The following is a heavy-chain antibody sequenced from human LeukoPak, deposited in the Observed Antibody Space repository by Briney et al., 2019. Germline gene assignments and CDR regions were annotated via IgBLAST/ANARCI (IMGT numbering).Heavy chain of an antibody. CDR1: GYTFTSYG. CDR3: ARASPPYYPEVLEWFPRDYYYYYMDV. V-gene: IGHV1-18*01. Sequence: GASVNVSCKASGYTFTSYGISWVRQAPGQGLEWMGWISAYNGNTNYAQKLQGRVTMTTDTSTSTAYMELRSLRSDDTAVYYCARASPPYYPEVLEWFPRDYYYYYMDVWGKGTTVTVSS. CDR2: ISAYNGNT. J-gene: IGHJ6*03. D-gene: IGHD3-3*01.